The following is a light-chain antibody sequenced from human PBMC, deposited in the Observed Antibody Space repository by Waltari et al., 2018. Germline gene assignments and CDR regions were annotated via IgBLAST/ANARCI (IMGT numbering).Light chain of an antibody. Sequence: EIVLTQSPGTLSLSPGERATLSCGASKSVKSNYLSWFQHKDGQAPRPLFFGSFDRATGIPDRFSASGSGTDFTLTISRLEPEDFAVFYCQQYGNSPWTFGHGTRVEIK. CDR1: KSVKSNY. V-gene: IGKV3-20*01. J-gene: IGKJ1*01. CDR3: QQYGNSPWT. CDR2: GSF.